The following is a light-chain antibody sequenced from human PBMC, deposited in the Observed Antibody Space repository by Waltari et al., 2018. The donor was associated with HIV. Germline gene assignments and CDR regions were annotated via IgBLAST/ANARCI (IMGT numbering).Light chain of an antibody. V-gene: IGLV1-47*02. CDR2: SDR. Sequence: SLLTQPPSTSAAPGQRVNISCSCSRSSLATTSVFWYQQVPGAAPNLVLYSDRHGLSGFPDRFSCSKSGTSASLTISALRSEDEAIYYCATWADSLSAWVFGGGTKVTVL. J-gene: IGLJ3*02. CDR1: RSSLATTS. CDR3: ATWADSLSAWV.